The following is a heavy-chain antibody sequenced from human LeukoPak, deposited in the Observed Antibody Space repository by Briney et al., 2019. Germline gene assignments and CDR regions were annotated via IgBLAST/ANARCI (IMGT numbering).Heavy chain of an antibody. J-gene: IGHJ3*02. CDR1: GGSISSSSYY. V-gene: IGHV4-39*07. CDR2: IYYSGST. Sequence: SETLPLTCTVSGGSISSSSYYWGWIGQPPGKGLEWIGSIYYSGSTYYNPSLKSRVTISVDTSKNQFSLKLSSVTAADTAVYYCAREQISDSSGYYSAFDIWGQGTMVTVSS. D-gene: IGHD3-22*01. CDR3: AREQISDSSGYYSAFDI.